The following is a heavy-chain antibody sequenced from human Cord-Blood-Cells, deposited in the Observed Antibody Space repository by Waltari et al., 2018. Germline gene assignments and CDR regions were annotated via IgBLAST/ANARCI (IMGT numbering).Heavy chain of an antibody. V-gene: IGHV1-3*01. CDR3: AREGLLWFRELFDY. Sequence: QVQLVQSGAEVKKPGASVKVSCKASGYTFTSYAMHWVRQAPGQRLEWMGWINAGNGNTKYSQKFQGRVTITRDTSASTAYMELSSLRSEDTAVYYCAREGLLWFRELFDYWGQGTLVTVSS. CDR2: INAGNGNT. J-gene: IGHJ4*02. D-gene: IGHD3-10*01. CDR1: GYTFTSYA.